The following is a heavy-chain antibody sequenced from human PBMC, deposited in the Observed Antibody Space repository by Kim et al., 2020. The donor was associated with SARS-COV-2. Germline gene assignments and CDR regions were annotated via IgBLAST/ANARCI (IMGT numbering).Heavy chain of an antibody. CDR1: GDSISRGSSY. Sequence: SETLSLTCSVSGDSISRGSSYWGWIRQPPGKGLEWIATIYYTGSTFYNPSLKSRVTISVDTSKNQFSLKVNSVTAADTAVYSCARGQRLGATLDSWGQG. D-gene: IGHD3-16*01. V-gene: IGHV4-39*01. CDR2: IYYTGST. CDR3: ARGQRLGATLDS. J-gene: IGHJ4*02.